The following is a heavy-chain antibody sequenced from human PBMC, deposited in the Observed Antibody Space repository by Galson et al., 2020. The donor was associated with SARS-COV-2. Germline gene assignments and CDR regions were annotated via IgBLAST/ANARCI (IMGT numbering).Heavy chain of an antibody. CDR1: GYSFSSYW. Sequence: GESLKISCKGSGYSFSSYWIGWVRQMPGKGLEWMGIIYPGDSHSRYSPSFEGQVTFSADKSIRTAYLPWSSLKASDTAMYYCARHSSSWYIRNWYFDLWGSGTLVTVSS. V-gene: IGHV5-51*01. CDR2: IYPGDSHS. J-gene: IGHJ2*01. CDR3: ARHSSSWYIRNWYFDL. D-gene: IGHD6-13*01.